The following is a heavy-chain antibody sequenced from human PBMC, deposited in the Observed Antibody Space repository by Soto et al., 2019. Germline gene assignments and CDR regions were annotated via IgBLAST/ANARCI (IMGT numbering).Heavy chain of an antibody. CDR1: GFTFSAYA. V-gene: IGHV3-30-3*01. D-gene: IGHD6-19*01. CDR2: ISFDGNNK. J-gene: IGHJ6*02. Sequence: QEQLVESGGGVVQPGRSLRLSCAASGFTFSAYAMHWVRQAPGKGLEWVAVISFDGNNKYHADSVKGRFTISRDNSKKTVYLQMNSLGPDDTAVYYCARVRKQWLVYYCYGIDVWGQGTTVTVSS. CDR3: ARVRKQWLVYYCYGIDV.